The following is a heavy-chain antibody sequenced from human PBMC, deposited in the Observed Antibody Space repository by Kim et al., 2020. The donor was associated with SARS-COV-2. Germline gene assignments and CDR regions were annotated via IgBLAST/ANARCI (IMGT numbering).Heavy chain of an antibody. Sequence: SETLSLTCTVSGGSISSGGYYWSWIRQHPGKGLEWIGYIYYSGSTYYNPSLKSRVTISVDTSKNQFSLKLSSVTAADTAVYYCARPYYYGSGSHDAFDIWGQGTMVTVSS. D-gene: IGHD3-10*01. CDR3: ARPYYYGSGSHDAFDI. V-gene: IGHV4-31*03. CDR2: IYYSGST. J-gene: IGHJ3*02. CDR1: GGSISSGGYY.